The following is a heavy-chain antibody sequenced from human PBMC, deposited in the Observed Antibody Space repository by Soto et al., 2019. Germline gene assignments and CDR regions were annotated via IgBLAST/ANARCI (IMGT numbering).Heavy chain of an antibody. J-gene: IGHJ3*02. D-gene: IGHD6-19*01. CDR1: GYTFTGYY. CDR2: INPNSGGT. Sequence: ASVKVSCKASGYTFTGYYMHWVRQAPGQGLEWMGWINPNSGGTNYAQKFQGWVTMTRDTSISTAYMELSRLRSEDTAVYYCARVGRTGWFRRAFDIWGQGTMVTVSS. CDR3: ARVGRTGWFRRAFDI. V-gene: IGHV1-2*04.